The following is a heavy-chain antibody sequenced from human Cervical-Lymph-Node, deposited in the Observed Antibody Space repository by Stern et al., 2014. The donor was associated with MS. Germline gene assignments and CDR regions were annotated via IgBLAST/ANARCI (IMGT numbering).Heavy chain of an antibody. CDR2: ISWNSNNI. Sequence: EVQLVESGGGSVQPGRSLRLSCAASGFTFGGCAMHWVRQAPGKGLEWVSGISWNSNNIGYADSVRGRFTISRDKAKNSLYLQMNGLRPEDTALYYCAKDISERHYYFDSWGEGTLVTVSS. D-gene: IGHD3-16*02. CDR1: GFTFGGCA. CDR3: AKDISERHYYFDS. V-gene: IGHV3-9*01. J-gene: IGHJ4*02.